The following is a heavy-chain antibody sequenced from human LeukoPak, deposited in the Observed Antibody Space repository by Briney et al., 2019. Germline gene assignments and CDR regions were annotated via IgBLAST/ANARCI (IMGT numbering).Heavy chain of an antibody. D-gene: IGHD5-18*01. CDR2: IYTSGST. V-gene: IGHV4-61*02. J-gene: IGHJ6*02. CDR1: GGSISSGDYY. Sequence: SQTLSLTCTVSGGSISSGDYYWSWIRQPPGKGLEWIGRIYTSGSTNYNPSLKSRVTMSVDTSKNQFSLKLSSVTAADTAVYYCAREGRGYSYAYYYYYGMDVWGQGTTVTVSS. CDR3: AREGRGYSYAYYYYYGMDV.